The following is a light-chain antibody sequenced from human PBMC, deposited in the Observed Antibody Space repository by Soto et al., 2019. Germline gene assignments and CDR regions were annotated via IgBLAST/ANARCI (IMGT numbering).Light chain of an antibody. CDR3: LQHDIFPPT. CDR1: QDIGNH. V-gene: IGKV1-17*03. CDR2: AAS. J-gene: IGKJ5*01. Sequence: DIQMTQSPSAMSASVGDRVTISCRASQDIGNHLAWFQQKPGKVPQRLIYAASSLQTGVPSRFSGSGSGTDFTLTINSLQPEDFATYYCLQHDIFPPTFGQGTRLEIK.